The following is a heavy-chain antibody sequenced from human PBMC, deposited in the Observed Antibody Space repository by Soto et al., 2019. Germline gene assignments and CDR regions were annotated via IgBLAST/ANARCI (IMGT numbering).Heavy chain of an antibody. D-gene: IGHD5-18*01. CDR2: IYPGDSDT. CDR3: ARAPYSYGVFDY. Sequence: EPLSVACSVSGCSFTGYCSGLMRQMPGKGLEWMGIIYPGDSDTRYSPSFQGQVTISADKSISTAYLQWSSLKASDTAMYYCARAPYSYGVFDYWGHGTLVTVSS. J-gene: IGHJ4*01. CDR1: GCSFTGYC. V-gene: IGHV5-51*01.